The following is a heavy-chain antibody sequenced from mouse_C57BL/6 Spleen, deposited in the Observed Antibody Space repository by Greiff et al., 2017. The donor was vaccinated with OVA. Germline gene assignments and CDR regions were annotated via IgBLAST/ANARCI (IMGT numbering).Heavy chain of an antibody. CDR3: ARLLDWYFDV. Sequence: VQLQQPGAELVRPGSSVKLSCKASGYTFTSYWMHWVKQRPIKGLEWIGNIDPSNSETQYNEKFKDKATLTVEKSYRTVYMQPSCLTSEDSAVYYVARLLDWYFDVRGTGTTVTFSS. V-gene: IGHV1-52*01. J-gene: IGHJ1*03. CDR2: IDPSNSET. CDR1: GYTFTSYW.